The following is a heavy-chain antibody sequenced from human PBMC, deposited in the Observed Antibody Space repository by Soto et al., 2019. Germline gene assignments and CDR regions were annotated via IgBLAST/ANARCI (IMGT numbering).Heavy chain of an antibody. CDR1: GFTFSSYA. D-gene: IGHD6-19*01. CDR2: ISGSGGST. V-gene: IGHV3-23*01. J-gene: IGHJ4*02. CDR3: AKDRAKPGIAVAGTCY. Sequence: GGSLRLSCAASGFTFSSYAMSWVRQAPGKGLEWVSAISGSGGSTYYADSVKGRFTISRDNSKNTLYLQMNSLRAEDTAVYYCAKDRAKPGIAVAGTCYWGQGTLVTVSS.